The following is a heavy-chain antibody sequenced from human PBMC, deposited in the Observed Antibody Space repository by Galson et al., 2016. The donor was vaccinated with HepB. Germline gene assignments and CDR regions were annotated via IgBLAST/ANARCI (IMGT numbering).Heavy chain of an antibody. CDR2: IPYDVSNI. CDR3: ARDRSGVFWYFDV. V-gene: IGHV3-30*03. Sequence: SLRLSCAASDFTLNTYAIHWVRQAPGKGLQWVAVIPYDVSNIHYADSVKGRFTISRNNSKNAIFLQMNSLRAEDSAVYYCARDRSGVFWYFDVWGRGTLVTVAS. CDR1: DFTLNTYA. D-gene: IGHD3-3*01. J-gene: IGHJ2*01.